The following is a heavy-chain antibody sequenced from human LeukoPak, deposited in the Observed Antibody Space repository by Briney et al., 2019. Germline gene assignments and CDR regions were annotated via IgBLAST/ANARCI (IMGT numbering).Heavy chain of an antibody. CDR3: ARDPRAYSSGWYDYYYYGMDV. CDR1: GFTFSSYS. D-gene: IGHD6-19*01. J-gene: IGHJ6*04. Sequence: PGGSLGLSCAASGFTFSSYSMNWVRQAPGKGLEWVSSISSSSSYIYYADSVKGRFTISRDNAKNSLYLQMNSLRAEDTAVYYCARDPRAYSSGWYDYYYYGMDVWGKGTTVTVSS. V-gene: IGHV3-21*01. CDR2: ISSSSSYI.